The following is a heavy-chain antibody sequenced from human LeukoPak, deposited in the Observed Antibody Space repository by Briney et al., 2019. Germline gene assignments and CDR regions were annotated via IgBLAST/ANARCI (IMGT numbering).Heavy chain of an antibody. CDR1: GFTFSSYG. J-gene: IGHJ4*02. CDR3: ARRGAVAGTHYFDY. V-gene: IGHV3-33*01. D-gene: IGHD6-19*01. Sequence: GGSLRLSCAASGFTFSSYGMHWVRQAPGKGLEWVAVIWYDGSNQYYADSVKGRFTISRDNSKNTLYLQMNSLRAEDTAVYYCARRGAVAGTHYFDYWGQGTLVTVSS. CDR2: IWYDGSNQ.